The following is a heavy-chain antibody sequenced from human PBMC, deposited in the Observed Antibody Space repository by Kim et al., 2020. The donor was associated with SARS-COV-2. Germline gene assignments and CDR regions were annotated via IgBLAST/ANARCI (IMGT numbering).Heavy chain of an antibody. CDR3: ARDSVVVVTDY. V-gene: IGHV3-21*01. Sequence: IYYADSVKGRFTISRDNAKNSLYLQMNSLRAGDTAVYYCARDSVVVVTDYWGQGTLVTVSS. J-gene: IGHJ4*02. D-gene: IGHD2-21*02. CDR2: I.